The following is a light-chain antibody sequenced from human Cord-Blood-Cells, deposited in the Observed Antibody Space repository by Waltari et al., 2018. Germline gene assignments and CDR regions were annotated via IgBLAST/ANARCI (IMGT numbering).Light chain of an antibody. CDR3: AAWDDSLSGRV. Sequence: QSVLTQPPSASGTPGQRVTISCSGSRPNNGSHDVYLYQQRPGTAPKLLIYRNTQRPSGVPDRFSGSKSGTSASLAISGLRSEDEADYYCAAWDDSLSGRVFGGGTKLTVL. J-gene: IGLJ3*02. V-gene: IGLV1-47*01. CDR2: RNT. CDR1: RPNNGSHD.